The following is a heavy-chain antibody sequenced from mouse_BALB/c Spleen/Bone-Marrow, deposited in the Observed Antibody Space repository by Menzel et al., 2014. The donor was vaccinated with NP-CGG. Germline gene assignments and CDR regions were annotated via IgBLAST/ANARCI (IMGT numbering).Heavy chain of an antibody. CDR3: ASPYGNYDAMDY. CDR2: IYPGDGDT. D-gene: IGHD2-1*01. J-gene: IGHJ4*01. CDR1: GYTFTSYW. Sequence: QVQLQQSGAELARPGASVKLSCKASGYTFTSYWMQWVIQRHGQGLEWIGAIYPGDGDTWYTQKFRGKATLTADKSSNTAYMQLSRLTSEDSAVYFCASPYGNYDAMDYWGQGTSVTVSS. V-gene: IGHV1-87*01.